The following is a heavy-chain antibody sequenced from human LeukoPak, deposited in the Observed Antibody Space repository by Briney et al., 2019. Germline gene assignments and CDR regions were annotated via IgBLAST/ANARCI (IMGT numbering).Heavy chain of an antibody. D-gene: IGHD6-19*01. Sequence: SETLSLTCTVSGVSIRSPGYYWGWTRQPPGKGLEWVGGIYYSGTTYYSPSLKSRVTMSVDMSKNQFSLRLSSVTAADTAVYYCVRTYSIGWSLGVFDIWGQGTMVTVSS. J-gene: IGHJ3*02. CDR1: GVSIRSPGYY. V-gene: IGHV4-39*01. CDR3: VRTYSIGWSLGVFDI. CDR2: IYYSGTT.